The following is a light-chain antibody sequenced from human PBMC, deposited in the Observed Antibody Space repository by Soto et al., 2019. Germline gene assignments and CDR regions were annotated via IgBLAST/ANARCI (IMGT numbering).Light chain of an antibody. Sequence: DIQLTQSPSSLSASVGDRVTITCRASQSITSWLAWYQQRPGEAPKLVIYGASSLQSGVPSRFSGRGSGTYFTLTITSLQPEDFGTYYCQQSKSFPRTFGGGTRVEI. J-gene: IGKJ4*01. V-gene: IGKV1D-12*01. CDR1: QSITSW. CDR3: QQSKSFPRT. CDR2: GAS.